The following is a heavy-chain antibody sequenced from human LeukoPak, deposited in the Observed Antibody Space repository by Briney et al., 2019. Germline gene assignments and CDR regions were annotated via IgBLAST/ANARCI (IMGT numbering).Heavy chain of an antibody. CDR2: IYTSGST. Sequence: SETLSLTCTVSGGSISSYYWSWIRQPAGKGLEWIGRIYTSGSTNYNPSLKSRVTMSVDTSKNQFSLKLSSVTAADTAVYYCARLRACSSTSCYNDDAFDIWGQGTMVTVSS. J-gene: IGHJ3*02. CDR1: GGSISSYY. V-gene: IGHV4-4*07. CDR3: ARLRACSSTSCYNDDAFDI. D-gene: IGHD2-2*02.